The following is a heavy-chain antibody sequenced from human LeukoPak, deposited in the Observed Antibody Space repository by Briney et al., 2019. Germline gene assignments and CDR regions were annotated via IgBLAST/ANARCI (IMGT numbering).Heavy chain of an antibody. CDR2: ISGSGTDT. CDR1: GFTFSSYA. D-gene: IGHD3-10*01. J-gene: IGHJ4*02. CDR3: AKDLRGVIPAPNY. Sequence: PGGSLRLSCGGSGFTFSSYAMSWVRQAPGKGLEWVSAISGSGTDTFYANSVKGRFTISRDNPKNTLYLQMNSLRAEDTAVYYCAKDLRGVIPAPNYWGQGTLVTVSS. V-gene: IGHV3-23*01.